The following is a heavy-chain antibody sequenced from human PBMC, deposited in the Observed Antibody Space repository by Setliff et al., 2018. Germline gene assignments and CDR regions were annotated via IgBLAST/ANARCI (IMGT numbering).Heavy chain of an antibody. J-gene: IGHJ4*02. V-gene: IGHV4-59*11. CDR3: ARAPRYFDPTGSYFDY. D-gene: IGHD3-9*01. Sequence: PSETLSLTCTVSGGSLSTHYWNWIRQTPGKGLEWIGYIYYSGSTYYNPSLESRITISIETFKNQVYLNLTSVTAADTAVYYCARAPRYFDPTGSYFDYWGQGTLVTVSS. CDR1: GGSLSTHY. CDR2: IYYSGST.